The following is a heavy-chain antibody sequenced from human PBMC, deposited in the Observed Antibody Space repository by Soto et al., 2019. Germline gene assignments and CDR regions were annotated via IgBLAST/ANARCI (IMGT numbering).Heavy chain of an antibody. J-gene: IGHJ5*02. CDR2: MNPNSGNT. CDR1: GGTFSSYA. V-gene: IGHV1-8*02. Sequence: ASVKVSCKASGGTFSSYAINWVRQATGQGFEYLGWMNPNSGNTGYVKKFQGRVTMSRYTSMIPAYMELSSLRSEDTAVYYCARGIKYGDYSRLFDPWGPGTLVTVLL. CDR3: ARGIKYGDYSRLFDP. D-gene: IGHD4-17*01.